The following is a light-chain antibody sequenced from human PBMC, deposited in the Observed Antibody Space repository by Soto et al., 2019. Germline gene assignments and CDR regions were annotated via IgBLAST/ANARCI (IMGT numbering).Light chain of an antibody. CDR2: EIT. J-gene: IGLJ3*02. Sequence: QSALTQPPSASGSPGQSVTISCTGTSSDVGAYNYVSWYQHHAGKAPKLVIYEITKRPSGVPDRFSGSKSANTASLTVSGHQAEDDADYCCSSCGSSNTWVFGGGTQLTVL. CDR1: SSDVGAYNY. CDR3: SSCGSSNTWV. V-gene: IGLV2-8*01.